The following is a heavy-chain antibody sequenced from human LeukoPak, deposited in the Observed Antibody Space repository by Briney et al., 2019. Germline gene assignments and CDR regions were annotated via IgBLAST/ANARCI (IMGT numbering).Heavy chain of an antibody. D-gene: IGHD5-18*01. J-gene: IGHJ4*02. CDR1: GGSISSSSYY. V-gene: IGHV4-39*01. CDR2: IYYSGST. CDR3: ARHRVGTYSYGPTRLDY. Sequence: SETLSLTCTVSGGSISSSSYYWGWIRQPPGKGLEWIGSIYYSGSTYYNPSLKSRVTISVDTSKNQFSLKLSSVTAADTAVYYCARHRVGTYSYGPTRLDYWGQGTLVTVSS.